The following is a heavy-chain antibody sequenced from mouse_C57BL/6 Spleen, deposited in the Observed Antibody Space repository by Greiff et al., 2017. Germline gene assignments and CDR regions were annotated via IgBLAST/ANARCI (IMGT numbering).Heavy chain of an antibody. CDR2: IYPGDGDT. CDR3: ARRGYYSNYDYAMGY. V-gene: IGHV1-80*01. D-gene: IGHD2-5*01. CDR1: GYAFSSYW. J-gene: IGHJ4*01. Sequence: VQLQQSGAELVKPGASVKISCKASGYAFSSYWMNWVKQRPGKGLEWIGQIYPGDGDTNYNGKFKGKATLTADKSSSTAYMQLSSLTSEDSAVYFCARRGYYSNYDYAMGYWGQGTSVTVSS.